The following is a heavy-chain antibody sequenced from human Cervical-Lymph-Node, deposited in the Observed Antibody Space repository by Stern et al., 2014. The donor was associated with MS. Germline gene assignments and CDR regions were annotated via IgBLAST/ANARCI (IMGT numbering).Heavy chain of an antibody. V-gene: IGHV3-74*02. Sequence: MQLVESGGGIVKPGASLMISCVASGFNFSTYWMHWVRQGPGQGLEWVSRINADGTVSTYAHSVRGRFTISRNNANNTMSLQLDNLRVEDTAIYYCASAYRASWGQGTLVTVST. J-gene: IGHJ4*02. D-gene: IGHD1-1*01. CDR2: INADGTVS. CDR1: GFNFSTYW. CDR3: ASAYRAS.